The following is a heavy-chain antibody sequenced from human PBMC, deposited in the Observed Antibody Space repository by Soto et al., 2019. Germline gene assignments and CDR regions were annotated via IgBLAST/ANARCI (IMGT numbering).Heavy chain of an antibody. CDR1: GFTFSSFA. Sequence: PGGSLRLSCAASGFTFSSFAMNWVRQAPGKGPEWVSAISASGDNTYYADSVKGRFTISRDNSKNTLYLQMNSLRAEDTAIYYCGKRGGADRGILRAYEYWGLGTLVTVSS. V-gene: IGHV3-23*01. CDR2: ISASGDNT. CDR3: GKRGGADRGILRAYEY. J-gene: IGHJ4*02. D-gene: IGHD3-16*01.